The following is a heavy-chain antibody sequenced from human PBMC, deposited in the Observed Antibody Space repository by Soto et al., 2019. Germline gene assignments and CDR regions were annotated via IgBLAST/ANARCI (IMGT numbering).Heavy chain of an antibody. J-gene: IGHJ4*02. CDR2: ISYDGNNK. CDR1: GFTFSSYG. Sequence: QVQLVESGGGVVQPGRSLRLSCAASGFTFSSYGMHWVRQAPGKGLEWLAVISYDGNNKYYADSVKGRFTISRDNFKNPLYLQMDSMRDEDTAMYYCAKDHLDTTVTTPSYWGQGTLVTVSS. V-gene: IGHV3-30*18. D-gene: IGHD4-17*01. CDR3: AKDHLDTTVTTPSY.